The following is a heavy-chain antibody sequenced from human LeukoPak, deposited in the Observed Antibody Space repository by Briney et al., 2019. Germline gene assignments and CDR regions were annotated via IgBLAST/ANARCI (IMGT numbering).Heavy chain of an antibody. J-gene: IGHJ4*02. V-gene: IGHV3-23*01. CDR3: AKSTGYSTTGRDFDS. D-gene: IGHD6-13*01. CDR1: GFTFSSYA. CDR2: ISGGGDTT. Sequence: PGGSLRLSCAASGFTFSSYAMSWVRQAPGKGLEWVSDISGGGDTTFYADSVKGRFTISRDNSKNTLYLQLSSLRAEDTAVYYCAKSTGYSTTGRDFDSWGRGTLVTVSS.